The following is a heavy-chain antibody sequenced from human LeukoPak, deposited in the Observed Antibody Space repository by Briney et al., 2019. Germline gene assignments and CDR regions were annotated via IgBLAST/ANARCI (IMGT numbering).Heavy chain of an antibody. D-gene: IGHD1-7*01. Sequence: SETLSLTCTVSGGSISSYYWSWIRQPAGKGLEWIGRIYTSGSTNYNPSLKSRVTMSVDTSKNQFSLELSSVTAADTAVYYCARDLGVGLELSWFDPWGQGTLVTVSS. J-gene: IGHJ5*02. CDR1: GGSISSYY. CDR3: ARDLGVGLELSWFDP. V-gene: IGHV4-4*07. CDR2: IYTSGST.